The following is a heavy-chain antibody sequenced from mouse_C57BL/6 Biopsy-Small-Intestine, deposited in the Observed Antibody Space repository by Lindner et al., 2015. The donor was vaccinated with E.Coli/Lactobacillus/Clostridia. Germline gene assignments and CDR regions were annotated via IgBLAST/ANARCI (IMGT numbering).Heavy chain of an antibody. J-gene: IGHJ2*01. CDR3: ARLKFITTVEDFDY. D-gene: IGHD1-1*01. CDR2: ISSGGSYT. Sequence: VQLQESGGGLVKPGGSLKLSCAASGFTFSSYAVSWVRQTPEKRLEWVATISSGGSYTYYPDSVKGRFTISRDNAKNTLYLQMSSLKSEDTAMYYCARLKFITTVEDFDYWGQGTTLTVSS. CDR1: GFTFSSYA. V-gene: IGHV5-6*01.